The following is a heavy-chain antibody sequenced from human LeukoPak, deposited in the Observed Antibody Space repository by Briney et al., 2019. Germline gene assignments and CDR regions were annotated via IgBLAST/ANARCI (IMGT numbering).Heavy chain of an antibody. Sequence: TGGSLRLSCAASGFTFSSYGMHWVRQAPGKGLEWVAFIRYDGSNKYYADSVKGRFTISRDNSKNSLYLQMNSLRAEDTAVYYCARDGSRGNLVTAPDFWGQGTLVTVSS. J-gene: IGHJ4*02. D-gene: IGHD2-21*02. CDR3: ARDGSRGNLVTAPDF. V-gene: IGHV3-30*02. CDR1: GFTFSSYG. CDR2: IRYDGSNK.